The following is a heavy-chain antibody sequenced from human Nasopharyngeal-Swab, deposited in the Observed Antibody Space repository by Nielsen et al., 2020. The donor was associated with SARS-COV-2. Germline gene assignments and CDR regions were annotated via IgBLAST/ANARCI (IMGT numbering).Heavy chain of an antibody. J-gene: IGHJ6*02. CDR2: IYPRDSDT. CDR3: VRPEGVATSFKYYFQYGMDV. V-gene: IGHV5-51*01. Sequence: KVSCKGSGYSITSYWIAWVRQKPGKGLEGMGIIYPRDSDTRYSPSFQGQVTISADKYISTAYLQWSSLKAADTAMYYCVRPEGVATSFKYYFQYGMDVWGQGTMVTVPS. CDR1: GYSITSYW. D-gene: IGHD5-12*01.